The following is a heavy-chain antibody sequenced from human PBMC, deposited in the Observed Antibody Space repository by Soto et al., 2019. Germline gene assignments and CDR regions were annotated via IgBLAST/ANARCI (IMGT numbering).Heavy chain of an antibody. J-gene: IGHJ6*02. CDR2: INHSGST. V-gene: IGHV4-34*01. Sequence: SETLSLTCAVYGGSFSGYYWSWIRQPPGKGLEWIGEINHSGSTNYNPSLKSRVTISVDTSKNQFSLKLSSVTAADTAVYYCARGDDYDILTGYWYYGMDVWGQGTTVT. D-gene: IGHD3-9*01. CDR3: ARGDDYDILTGYWYYGMDV. CDR1: GGSFSGYY.